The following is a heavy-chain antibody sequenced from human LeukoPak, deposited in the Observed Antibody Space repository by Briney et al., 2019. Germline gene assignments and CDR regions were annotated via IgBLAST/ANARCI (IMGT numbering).Heavy chain of an antibody. V-gene: IGHV3-7*01. CDR2: IRQDESER. CDR3: ARGYNWKDS. CDR1: GFTFSGYW. Sequence: GGSLRLSCAASGFTFSGYWMSWVRQAPGKGLGWVAHIRQDESERYYVDFVKGRFTISRDNAKNSLYLQMNSLRAEDTAVYYCARGYNWKDSWGQGTLVSVSS. D-gene: IGHD1-20*01. J-gene: IGHJ4*02.